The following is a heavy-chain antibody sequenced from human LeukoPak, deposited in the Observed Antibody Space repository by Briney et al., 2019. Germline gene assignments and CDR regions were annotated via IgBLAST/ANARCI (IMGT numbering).Heavy chain of an antibody. CDR1: GFTFTSSA. CDR2: IVVGSGNT. Sequence: SVKVSRKASGFTFTSSAMQWVRQARGQRLEWIGWIVVGSGNTNYAQKFQERVTTTRDMSTSTAYMELSSLRSEDTAVYYCAADADCSSTSCLTIFDYWGQGTLVTVSS. CDR3: AADADCSSTSCLTIFDY. D-gene: IGHD2-2*01. J-gene: IGHJ4*02. V-gene: IGHV1-58*02.